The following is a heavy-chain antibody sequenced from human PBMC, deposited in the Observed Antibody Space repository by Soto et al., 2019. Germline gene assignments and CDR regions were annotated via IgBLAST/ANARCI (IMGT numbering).Heavy chain of an antibody. J-gene: IGHJ4*02. CDR3: ARAIMGIAVAGTRPLDY. V-gene: IGHV1-69*02. CDR2: IIPILGIA. Sequence: SVKVSCKASGCSFSSYTISWVRQAPGQGLEWMGRIIPILGIANYAQKFQGRVTITADKSTSTAYMELSSLRSEDTAVYYCARAIMGIAVAGTRPLDYWGQGTLVTVSS. CDR1: GCSFSSYT. D-gene: IGHD6-19*01.